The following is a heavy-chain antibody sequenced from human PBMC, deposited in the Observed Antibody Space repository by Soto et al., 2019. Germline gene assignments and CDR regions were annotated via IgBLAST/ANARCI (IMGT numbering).Heavy chain of an antibody. Sequence: ASVKVSCKASGYSFTDYHIHWVRQAPGQGLEWLGRINPKSGGTSTAQKFQGWVTMTTDTSISTASMELTRLTSDDTAIYYCARGDSTDCSNGVCSFFYNHDMDVWGQGTSVTVSS. D-gene: IGHD2-8*01. V-gene: IGHV1-2*04. CDR2: INPKSGGT. J-gene: IGHJ6*02. CDR1: GYSFTDYH. CDR3: ARGDSTDCSNGVCSFFYNHDMDV.